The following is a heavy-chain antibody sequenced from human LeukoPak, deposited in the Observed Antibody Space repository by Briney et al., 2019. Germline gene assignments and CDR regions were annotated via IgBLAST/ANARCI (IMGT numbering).Heavy chain of an antibody. CDR2: IKQDGSEK. V-gene: IGHV3-7*01. CDR3: VRGRMVAGEPRYFGY. J-gene: IGHJ4*02. Sequence: PGGSLRLSCAASGFTFSSYWMSWVRQAPGKGLEWVANIKQDGSEKYYVDSVKGRFTISRDNAKNSLYLQMNSLRAEDTAVYYCVRGRMVAGEPRYFGYWGQGTLVTVSS. D-gene: IGHD6-19*01. CDR1: GFTFSSYW.